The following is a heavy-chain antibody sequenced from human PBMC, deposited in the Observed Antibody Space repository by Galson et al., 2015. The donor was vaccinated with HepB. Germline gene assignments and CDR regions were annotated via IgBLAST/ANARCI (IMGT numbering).Heavy chain of an antibody. CDR2: IDSGGST. J-gene: IGHJ4*02. CDR1: GFTVSSNY. CDR3: ARGGTGLLYGSGCLDY. Sequence: SLRLSCAASGFTVSSNYLSWVRQAPGKGLDWLSVIDSGGSTYYADSVKGRFTISRDNSKNTLYLQMNSLRAEDTAVYYCARGGTGLLYGSGCLDYWGQGTLVTVSS. V-gene: IGHV3-66*01. D-gene: IGHD3-10*01.